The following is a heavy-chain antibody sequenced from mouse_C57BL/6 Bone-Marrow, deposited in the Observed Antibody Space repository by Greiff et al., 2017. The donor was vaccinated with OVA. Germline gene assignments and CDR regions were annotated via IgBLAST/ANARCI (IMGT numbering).Heavy chain of an antibody. J-gene: IGHJ1*03. CDR3: AREDDYDGYWYVDV. D-gene: IGHD2-4*01. CDR1: GYTFTSYW. CDR2: IDPSDSYT. V-gene: IGHV1-50*01. Sequence: VQLQQPGAELVKPGASVKLSCKASGYTFTSYWMQWVKQRPGQGLEWIGEIDPSDSYTNYTQKFKGKATMTVDTSSSTAYMQLSSLTSEDSAVYYCAREDDYDGYWYVDVWGTGTTVTVSS.